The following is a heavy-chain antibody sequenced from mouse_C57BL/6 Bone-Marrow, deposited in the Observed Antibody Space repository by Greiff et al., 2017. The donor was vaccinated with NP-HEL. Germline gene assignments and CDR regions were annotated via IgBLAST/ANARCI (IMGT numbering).Heavy chain of an antibody. CDR1: GFTFSSYG. J-gene: IGHJ4*01. CDR2: ISSGGSYT. V-gene: IGHV5-6*01. Sequence: EVHLVESGGDLVKPGGSLKLSCAASGFTFSSYGMSWVRPTPDKRLEWVATISSGGSYTYYPDSVKGRFTISRDNAKNTLYLQMSSLKSEDTAMYYCARHSGPYYAMDYWGQGTSVTVSS. CDR3: ARHSGPYYAMDY.